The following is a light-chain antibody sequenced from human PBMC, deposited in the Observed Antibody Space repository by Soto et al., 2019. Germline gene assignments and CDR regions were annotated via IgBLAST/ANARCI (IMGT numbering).Light chain of an antibody. CDR3: QQLNSYSIFT. Sequence: DIQMTQSPSSLSASVGDRVTITCRASQSISSYLNWYQQKPGKVPNLLIYAASSLQSGVPSKFSGSGSGTDFTLTISSLQPEDFATYYCQQLNSYSIFTFGPGTKVDIK. CDR2: AAS. J-gene: IGKJ3*01. CDR1: QSISSY. V-gene: IGKV1-39*01.